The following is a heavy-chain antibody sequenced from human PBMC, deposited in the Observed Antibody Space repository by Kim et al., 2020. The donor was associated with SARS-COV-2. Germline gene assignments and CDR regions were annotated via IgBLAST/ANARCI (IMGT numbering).Heavy chain of an antibody. CDR3: AKDGDCSGGSCYSYFDY. V-gene: IGHV3-9*01. J-gene: IGHJ4*02. D-gene: IGHD2-15*01. Sequence: VKGRFTISRDNAKNSLYLQMNSLIAEDTALYYCAKDGDCSGGSCYSYFDYWGQGTLVTVSS.